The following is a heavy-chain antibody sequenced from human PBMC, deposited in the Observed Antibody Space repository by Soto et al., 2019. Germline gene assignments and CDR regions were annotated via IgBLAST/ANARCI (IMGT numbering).Heavy chain of an antibody. D-gene: IGHD4-17*01. J-gene: IGHJ5*02. CDR2: IYYTGTT. CDR3: MKLRWGDYGDIFDP. CDR1: GGSISSYY. V-gene: IGHV4-59*01. Sequence: SENLSLTCTVSGGSISSYYWSWIRQPPGKGLEWIGYIYYTGTTNYNPSPKSRVTISVDTSKNQFSLKLSSVTTADTAVYYCMKLRWGDYGDIFDPWGQGTLVIVSS.